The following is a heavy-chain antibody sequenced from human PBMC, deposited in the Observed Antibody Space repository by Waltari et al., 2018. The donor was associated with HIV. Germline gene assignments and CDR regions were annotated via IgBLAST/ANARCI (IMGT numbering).Heavy chain of an antibody. CDR2: AYNDGTT. CDR3: ARWTGTYYDS. Sequence: EVQLVESGGGLIQPGGSLRLSCVASGVSVTTNYMSWVRQAPGKGLEWGSMAYNDGTTHYADSVRGRFSIARDNSQNTLFLQMNSLRVDDTAVYYCARWTGTYYDSWGQGTLVTVSS. V-gene: IGHV3-53*01. J-gene: IGHJ4*02. CDR1: GVSVTTNY. D-gene: IGHD3-10*01.